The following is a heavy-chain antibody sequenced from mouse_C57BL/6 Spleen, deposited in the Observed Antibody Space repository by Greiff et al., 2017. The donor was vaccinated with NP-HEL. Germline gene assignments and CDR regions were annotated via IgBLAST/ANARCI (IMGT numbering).Heavy chain of an antibody. D-gene: IGHD2-4*01. Sequence: VQLQQSGPELVKPGASVKISCKASGYTFTDYYMNWVKQSHGKSLEWIGDINPNNGGTSYNQKFKGKATLTVDKSSSTAYMELRSLTSEDSAVYYCALLRPGFAYWGQGTLVTVSA. CDR1: GYTFTDYY. CDR3: ALLRPGFAY. J-gene: IGHJ3*01. CDR2: INPNNGGT. V-gene: IGHV1-26*01.